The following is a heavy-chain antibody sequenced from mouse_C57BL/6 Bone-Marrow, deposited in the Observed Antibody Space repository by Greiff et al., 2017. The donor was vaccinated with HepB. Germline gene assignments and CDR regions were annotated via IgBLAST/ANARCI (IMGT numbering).Heavy chain of an antibody. Sequence: EVQLQQSGPELVKPGASVKISCKASGYTFTDYYMNWVKQSHGKSLEWIGDINPNNGGTSYNQKFKGKVTLTVDKSSSTAYMELRSLTSEDSAVYYCARFYYGSSFAMDYWGQGTSVTVSS. CDR2: INPNNGGT. CDR1: GYTFTDYY. V-gene: IGHV1-26*01. CDR3: ARFYYGSSFAMDY. D-gene: IGHD1-1*01. J-gene: IGHJ4*01.